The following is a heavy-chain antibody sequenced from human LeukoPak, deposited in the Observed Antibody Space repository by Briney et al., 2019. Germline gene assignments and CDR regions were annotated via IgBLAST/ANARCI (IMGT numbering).Heavy chain of an antibody. CDR3: ARAGTNLGDYDY. Sequence: SETLSLACTVSGYSISSGHYWAWIRQSPEKGLECIATMFHSGSTYYNPSLKSRVTTSVDTSKNEFSLNLSSVTAADTAVYYCARAGTNLGDYDYWGQGTLVTVSS. CDR2: MFHSGST. V-gene: IGHV4-38-2*02. D-gene: IGHD4-17*01. CDR1: GYSISSGHY. J-gene: IGHJ4*02.